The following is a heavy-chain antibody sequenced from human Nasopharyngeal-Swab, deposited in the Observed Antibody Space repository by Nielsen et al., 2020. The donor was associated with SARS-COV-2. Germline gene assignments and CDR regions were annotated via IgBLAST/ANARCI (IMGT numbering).Heavy chain of an antibody. V-gene: IGHV3-48*01. CDR3: ARDEGGVIGRDAFDI. CDR2: ISSSSTTI. Sequence: GESLKIYCAASGFTFRSYRMNWVRQAPGKGLEWVSYISSSSTTIFYADSVKGRFTISRDNAKNSLFLQMNSLRAEDTAVYYCARDEGGVIGRDAFDIWGQGTMVTVSS. CDR1: GFTFRSYR. D-gene: IGHD2/OR15-2a*01. J-gene: IGHJ3*02.